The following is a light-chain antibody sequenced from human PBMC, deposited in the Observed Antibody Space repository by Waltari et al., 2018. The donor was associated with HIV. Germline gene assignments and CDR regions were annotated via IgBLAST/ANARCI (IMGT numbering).Light chain of an antibody. CDR2: EVT. V-gene: IGLV2-8*01. J-gene: IGLJ2*01. CDR3: SSYAGSNNLV. Sequence: QSALTQPPSASGSPGQSVTLSCPGTSRDVGGYHFVSWYQQHPGKAPKLMIFEVTKRPSGVPARFSGSKSGNTASLTVSGLQADDEADYYCSSYAGSNNLVFGGGTKLTVL. CDR1: SRDVGGYHF.